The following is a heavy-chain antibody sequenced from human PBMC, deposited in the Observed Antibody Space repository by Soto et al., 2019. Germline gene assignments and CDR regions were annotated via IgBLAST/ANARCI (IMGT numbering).Heavy chain of an antibody. CDR3: AKPVAAAGYSYYYGMDV. V-gene: IGHV3-23*01. Sequence: WGSLRLYCVSSGFTFSSYAMSWVRQAPGKGLEWVSAVSGSGGTTYYADSVKGRFTVSRDNPKTTVYLQMKSLRAEDTAVYYCAKPVAAAGYSYYYGMDVWGRGTTVTVSS. CDR2: VSGSGGTT. D-gene: IGHD6-13*01. J-gene: IGHJ6*01. CDR1: GFTFSSYA.